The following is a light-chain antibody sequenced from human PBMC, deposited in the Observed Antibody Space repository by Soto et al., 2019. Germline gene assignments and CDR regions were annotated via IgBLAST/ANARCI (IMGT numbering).Light chain of an antibody. CDR3: QQYGSSSFT. J-gene: IGKJ3*01. CDR1: QSVSSSY. CDR2: GAS. V-gene: IGKV3-20*01. Sequence: EIVLTQSPGTLSLSPGERATLSCRASQSVSSSYLAWYQQKPGQAPRLLIYGASSRATGIPDRVSGSGSGTEFTLTISRLEPEDFAVYYFQQYGSSSFTFGPGTKVDIK.